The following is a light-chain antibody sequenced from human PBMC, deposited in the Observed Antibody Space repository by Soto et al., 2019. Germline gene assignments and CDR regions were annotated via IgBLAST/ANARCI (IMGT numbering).Light chain of an antibody. CDR2: DVN. Sequence: QSALTQPASVSGSPGQSITISCTGTSSDIGAYNYVSWYQQHPGKAPKLMIYDVNIRPSGVSNRFSGSKSGNTASLTISGLQAEDEADYYCTLWTTSTTMIFGGGTQLTVL. CDR3: TLWTTSTTMI. V-gene: IGLV2-14*03. CDR1: SSDIGAYNY. J-gene: IGLJ2*01.